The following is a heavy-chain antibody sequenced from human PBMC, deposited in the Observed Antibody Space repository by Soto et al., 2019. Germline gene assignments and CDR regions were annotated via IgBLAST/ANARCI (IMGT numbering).Heavy chain of an antibody. Sequence: SETLSLTCTVSGGSISSGGYYWSWIRQHPGKGLEWIGYIYYSGSTYYNPSLKSRVTISVDTSKNQFSLKLSSVTAADTAVYYCARVGKRDYSNYGYFDYWGQGTLVTVSS. CDR1: GGSISSGGYY. CDR3: ARVGKRDYSNYGYFDY. D-gene: IGHD4-4*01. CDR2: IYYSGST. J-gene: IGHJ4*02. V-gene: IGHV4-31*03.